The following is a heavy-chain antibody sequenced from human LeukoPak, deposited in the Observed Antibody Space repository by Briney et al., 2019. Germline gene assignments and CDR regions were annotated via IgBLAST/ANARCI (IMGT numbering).Heavy chain of an antibody. CDR1: GGSIGSSSYY. CDR3: AREITSGMYLLDY. D-gene: IGHD2-15*01. CDR2: IYYSGST. V-gene: IGHV4-39*07. J-gene: IGHJ4*02. Sequence: SETLSLTCTVSGGSIGSSSYYWGWIRQPPGKGLEWIGSIYYSGSTYYNPSLKSRVTISVDTSKNQFSLKVSSVTAADTAVYFCAREITSGMYLLDYWGQGILVTVSS.